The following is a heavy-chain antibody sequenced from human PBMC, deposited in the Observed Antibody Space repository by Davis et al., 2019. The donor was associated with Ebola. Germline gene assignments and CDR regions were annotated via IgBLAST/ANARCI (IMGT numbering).Heavy chain of an antibody. CDR1: GFIVSDKY. D-gene: IGHD4-17*01. CDR3: ARHASGDFWYFGL. V-gene: IGHV3-53*01. Sequence: PGGSLRFSCAASGFIVSDKYMSWVRQAPGKGLEWVSVIYRDGRTYYADSVKGRFTISRDNSKNTLYLQMNSLRAEDTAVYYCARHASGDFWYFGLWGRGTLVTVSS. CDR2: IYRDGRT. J-gene: IGHJ2*01.